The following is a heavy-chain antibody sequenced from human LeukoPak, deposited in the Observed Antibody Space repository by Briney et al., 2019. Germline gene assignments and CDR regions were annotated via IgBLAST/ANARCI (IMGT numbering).Heavy chain of an antibody. CDR1: GFTFSSYG. CDR2: ISYDGSNK. CDR3: AKVLHSSGWDYYFDY. Sequence: GRSLRLSCAASGFTFSSYGMHWVRQAPGKGLEWVAVISYDGSNKYYADSVKGRFTISRDNSKNTLYLQMNSLRAEDTAVYYCAKVLHSSGWDYYFDYWGQGTLVTVSS. J-gene: IGHJ4*02. D-gene: IGHD6-19*01. V-gene: IGHV3-30*18.